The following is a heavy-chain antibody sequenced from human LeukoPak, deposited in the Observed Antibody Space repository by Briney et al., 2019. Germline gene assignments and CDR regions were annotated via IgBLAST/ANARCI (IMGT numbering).Heavy chain of an antibody. Sequence: ASVKVSGRASGYTFTSYAMNWVRQAPGQGLEWMGWISTNTGNPTYAQGFTGRFVFSLDTSVSTAYLQISSLKAEDTAVYYCAGGGYCSGGSCYSLVFQHWGQGTLVTVSS. CDR2: ISTNTGNP. D-gene: IGHD2-15*01. J-gene: IGHJ1*01. CDR1: GYTFTSYA. V-gene: IGHV7-4-1*02. CDR3: AGGGYCSGGSCYSLVFQH.